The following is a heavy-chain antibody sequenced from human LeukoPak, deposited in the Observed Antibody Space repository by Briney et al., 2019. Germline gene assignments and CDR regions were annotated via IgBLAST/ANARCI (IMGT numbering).Heavy chain of an antibody. V-gene: IGHV4-59*01. CDR1: GGSISSCY. CDR3: VRAAGSSSWST. D-gene: IGHD6-13*01. CDR2: VYYSGST. J-gene: IGHJ5*02. Sequence: PSETLSLTCTVSGGSISSCYWSWIRQPPGKGLEWIGYVYYSGSTNYNPSLKSRVYISVDTSNNQFSLKLRSVTAADTAVYYCVRAAGSSSWSTWGQGALVTVSS.